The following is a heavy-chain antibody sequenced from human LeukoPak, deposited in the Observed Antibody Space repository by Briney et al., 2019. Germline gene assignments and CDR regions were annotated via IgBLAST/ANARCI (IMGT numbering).Heavy chain of an antibody. J-gene: IGHJ5*02. CDR2: IYYTGST. CDR3: VRESYGVAVNHWFDP. D-gene: IGHD3-3*01. Sequence: SETLSLTCTVSGGSISSNYWSWIRQPPGKGLEWIGYIYYTGSTNYNPSLKSRVTMSVDTSKNQFSLKLTSVTAADTAVYYCVRESYGVAVNHWFDPWGQGTPVTVSS. V-gene: IGHV4-59*01. CDR1: GGSISSNY.